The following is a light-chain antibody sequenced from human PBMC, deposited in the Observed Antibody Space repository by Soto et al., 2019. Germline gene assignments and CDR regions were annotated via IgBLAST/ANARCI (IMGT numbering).Light chain of an antibody. CDR3: QQYGSSLWT. CDR1: QSVSSN. CDR2: DAS. V-gene: IGKV3-20*01. J-gene: IGKJ1*01. Sequence: ILLTQSPATLSVSPGERGTLSCRASQSVSSNLAWHQQRPGQPPRLLIYDASNRATGIPARFSGTGSGTDFTLTISRLEPEDFAVYYCQQYGSSLWTFGQGTKVDI.